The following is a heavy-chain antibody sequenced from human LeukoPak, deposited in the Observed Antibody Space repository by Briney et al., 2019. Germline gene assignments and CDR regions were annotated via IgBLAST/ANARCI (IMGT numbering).Heavy chain of an antibody. CDR3: TRRGTTMTPDDY. D-gene: IGHD4-11*01. Sequence: GGSLRLSCAVSGFTFSGSAMHWVHQASGKGLEWVGRIRSKANNYATSYDASVKGRFTISRDDSKNTTYLEMNSLKTEDTAIYYCTRRGTTMTPDDYWGQGTLVTVSS. V-gene: IGHV3-73*01. CDR1: GFTFSGSA. J-gene: IGHJ4*02. CDR2: IRSKANNYAT.